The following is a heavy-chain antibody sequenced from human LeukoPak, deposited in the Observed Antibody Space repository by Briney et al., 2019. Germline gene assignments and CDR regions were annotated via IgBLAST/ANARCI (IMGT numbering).Heavy chain of an antibody. CDR2: IKQDGSEK. D-gene: IGHD5-18*01. V-gene: IGHV3-7*01. CDR1: GFTSSSYW. Sequence: GGSLRLSCAASGFTSSSYWMSWVRQAPGKGLEWVANIKQDGSEKYYVDSVKGRFTISRDNAKNSLYLQMNSLRAEDTAVYYCVGNGYDYYYYYMDVWGKGTTVTVSS. CDR3: VGNGYDYYYYYMDV. J-gene: IGHJ6*03.